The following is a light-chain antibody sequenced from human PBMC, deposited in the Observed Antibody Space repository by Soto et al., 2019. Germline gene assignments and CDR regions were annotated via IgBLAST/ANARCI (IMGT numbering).Light chain of an antibody. CDR1: QSVGSD. CDR3: QQYDSLLLT. V-gene: IGKV3D-15*01. J-gene: IGKJ4*01. Sequence: KNSAVAVSVSPGERANLSCRASQSVGSDLAWYQQKPGQAPRLVIYDICTRATGVPTRISGSGSGTEFTLTISSLQSEDFAVYYCQQYDSLLLTFGEGTKVDI. CDR2: DIC.